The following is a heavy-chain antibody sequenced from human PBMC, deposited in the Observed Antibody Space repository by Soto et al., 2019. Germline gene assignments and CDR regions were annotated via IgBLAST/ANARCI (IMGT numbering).Heavy chain of an antibody. V-gene: IGHV1-69*01. CDR2: IIPIFGTA. CDR1: GGTFSSYS. D-gene: IGHD3-16*01. J-gene: IGHJ4*02. Sequence: QVQLVQSGAEVKKPGSSVKVSCKASGGTFSSYSINWVRQAPGQGLEWMGEIIPIFGTATYAQKFQGRVTITADESTSTAYMELSSLRSEDTAVYYCARDVVRHSGGIDYWGQGTLVTVAS. CDR3: ARDVVRHSGGIDY.